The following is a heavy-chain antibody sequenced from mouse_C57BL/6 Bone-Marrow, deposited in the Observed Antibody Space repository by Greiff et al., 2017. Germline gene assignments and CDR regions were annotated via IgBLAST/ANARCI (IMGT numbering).Heavy chain of an antibody. Sequence: EVHLVESGGDLVKPGGSLKLSCAASGFTFSSYGMSWVRQTPDKRLEWVATFSSGGSYTYYPDSVKGRVTISRDNAKNTLYLQMSSLKSEDTAMYYWARRCTTVVARAMDYWGQGTSVTVSS. CDR1: GFTFSSYG. V-gene: IGHV5-6*01. CDR3: ARRCTTVVARAMDY. J-gene: IGHJ4*01. D-gene: IGHD1-1*01. CDR2: FSSGGSYT.